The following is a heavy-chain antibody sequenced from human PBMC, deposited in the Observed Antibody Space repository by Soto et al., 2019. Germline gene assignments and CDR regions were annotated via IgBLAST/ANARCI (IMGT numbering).Heavy chain of an antibody. CDR1: GFTFSSYA. CDR3: AKDIPSPDYDFWSGYYMFDY. J-gene: IGHJ4*02. CDR2: ISGSGGST. Sequence: GGSLRLSCAASGFTFSSYAMSWVRQAPGKGLEWVSAISGSGGSTYYADSVKGRFTISRDNSKNTLYLQMNSLRAEDTAVDYCAKDIPSPDYDFWSGYYMFDYWGQGTLVTVSS. D-gene: IGHD3-3*01. V-gene: IGHV3-23*01.